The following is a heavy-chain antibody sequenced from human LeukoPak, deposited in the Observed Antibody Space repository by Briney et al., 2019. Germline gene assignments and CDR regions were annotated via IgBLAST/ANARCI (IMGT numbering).Heavy chain of an antibody. CDR2: IDPSDSYT. J-gene: IGHJ6*04. V-gene: IGHV5-10-1*01. Sequence: GESLKISCQASGNSFTGYWISWVRQLPGKGLEWMGRIDPSDSYTNYSPSLQGHVTISADKSITTAYLQWSSLKASDTAMYYCARSGVAAVRGALGMDVWGKGTTVTVSS. CDR1: GNSFTGYW. CDR3: ARSGVAAVRGALGMDV. D-gene: IGHD6-25*01.